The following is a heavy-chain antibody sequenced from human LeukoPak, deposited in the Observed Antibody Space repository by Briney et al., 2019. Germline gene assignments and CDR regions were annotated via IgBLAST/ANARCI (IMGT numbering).Heavy chain of an antibody. Sequence: PGRSLRLSCAASGFTFSDYGMHWVRQAPGKGLEWVAVIWDDGSNKYSADSVKGRFTISRDNSKNTVYLQMNSLRVEDTAVYYCARGGLRKYYDTSGQFDYWGQGTLVTVSS. J-gene: IGHJ4*02. D-gene: IGHD3-22*01. V-gene: IGHV3-33*01. CDR3: ARGGLRKYYDTSGQFDY. CDR2: IWDDGSNK. CDR1: GFTFSDYG.